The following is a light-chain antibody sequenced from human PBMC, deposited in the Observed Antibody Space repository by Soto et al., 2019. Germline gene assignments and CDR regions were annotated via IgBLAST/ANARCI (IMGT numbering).Light chain of an antibody. J-gene: IGLJ1*01. CDR3: SSYAGTYNLYF. CDR1: SSNIESNT. V-gene: IGLV1-44*01. CDR2: SNY. Sequence: QSVLTQPPSASGTPGQRVTISCSGSSSNIESNTVTWYQQLPGTAPKLVIYSNYDRPSGVPDRFSGSTSGNTASLTVSGLQAEDEADYYCSSYAGTYNLYFFGTGTKVTVL.